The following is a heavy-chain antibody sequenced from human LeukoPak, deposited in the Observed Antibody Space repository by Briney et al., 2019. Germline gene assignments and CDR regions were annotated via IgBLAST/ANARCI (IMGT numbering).Heavy chain of an antibody. V-gene: IGHV4-34*01. D-gene: IGHD3-22*01. J-gene: IGHJ3*02. Sequence: PSETLSLTCAVYGGSFSGFYWSWIRQPPGKGLEWIGEINHSGSSNYSPSLKSRVTISVDTSKNQFSLKLSSVTAADTAVYSCARSLYYYDSSGHYDAFDIWGQGTMVTVSS. CDR2: INHSGSS. CDR3: ARSLYYYDSSGHYDAFDI. CDR1: GGSFSGFY.